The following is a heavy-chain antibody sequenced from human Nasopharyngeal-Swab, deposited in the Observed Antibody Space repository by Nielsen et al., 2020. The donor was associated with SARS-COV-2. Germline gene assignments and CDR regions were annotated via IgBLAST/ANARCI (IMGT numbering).Heavy chain of an antibody. CDR3: ARSWGGGYSFSFDY. CDR2: RSYDGSNK. CDR1: GFTLSSYA. J-gene: IGHJ4*02. D-gene: IGHD2-15*01. V-gene: IGHV3-30-3*01. Sequence: GESLKISGAASGFTLSSYAMHWVRQAPGKGLEWVAVRSYDGSNKYYADSVKGRFTISRDNSKNTLYLQMNSLRAEDTAVYYCARSWGGGYSFSFDYWGQGTLVTVSS.